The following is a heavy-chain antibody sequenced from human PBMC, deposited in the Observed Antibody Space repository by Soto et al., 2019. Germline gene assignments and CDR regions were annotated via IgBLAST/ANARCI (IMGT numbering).Heavy chain of an antibody. Sequence: SETLSLTCTVSSGSISFYYWSWIRQPPGKGLEWIGYIYYSGSTNYNPSLKSRVTISVDTSKNQFSLKLGSVTAADTAVYYCARGNDYGDYYFDYWGQGTLVTVSS. CDR1: SGSISFYY. D-gene: IGHD4-17*01. V-gene: IGHV4-59*01. CDR3: ARGNDYGDYYFDY. CDR2: IYYSGST. J-gene: IGHJ4*02.